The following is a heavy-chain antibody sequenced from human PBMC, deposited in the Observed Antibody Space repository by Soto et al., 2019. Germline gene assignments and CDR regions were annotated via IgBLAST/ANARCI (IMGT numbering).Heavy chain of an antibody. CDR2: INHSGST. J-gene: IGHJ5*02. V-gene: IGHV4-34*01. Sequence: GWIRQPPGKGLEWIGEINHSGSTNYNPSLKSRVTISVDTSKNQFSLKLSSVTAADTAVYYCARGRRYGSGSYYRWFDPWGQGTLVTVPQ. CDR3: ARGRRYGSGSYYRWFDP. D-gene: IGHD3-10*01.